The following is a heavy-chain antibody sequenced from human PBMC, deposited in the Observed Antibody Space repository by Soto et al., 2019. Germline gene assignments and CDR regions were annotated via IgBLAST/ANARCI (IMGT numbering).Heavy chain of an antibody. Sequence: ASVKVSCKASGYTFTSYAMHWVRQAPGQRLEWMGWINAGNGNAKYSKKFQGRVTITRDTSASTAYMELSRLRSEDTAVYYCARDLRDSPTGYWGQGTMVTVSS. V-gene: IGHV1-3*01. CDR1: GYTFTSYA. CDR2: INAGNGNA. D-gene: IGHD1-1*01. CDR3: ARDLRDSPTGY. J-gene: IGHJ4*02.